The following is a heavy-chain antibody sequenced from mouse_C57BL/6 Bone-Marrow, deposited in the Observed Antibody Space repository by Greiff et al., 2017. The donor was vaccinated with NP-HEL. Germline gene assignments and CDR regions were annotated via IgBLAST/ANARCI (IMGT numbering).Heavy chain of an antibody. CDR1: GYTFTDYE. J-gene: IGHJ2*01. V-gene: IGHV1-15*01. Sequence: QVQLKESGAELVRPGASVTLSCKASGYTFTDYEMHWVKQTPVHGLEWIGAIDPETGGTAYNQKFKGKAILTADKSSSTAYMELRSLTSEDSAVYYCTGGPYYFGYWGQGTTLTVSS. CDR2: IDPETGGT. CDR3: TGGPYYFGY.